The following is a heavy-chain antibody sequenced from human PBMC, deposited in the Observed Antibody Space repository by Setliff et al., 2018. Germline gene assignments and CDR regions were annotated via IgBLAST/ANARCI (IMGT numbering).Heavy chain of an antibody. D-gene: IGHD2-15*01. CDR1: GFTFSAST. J-gene: IGHJ4*02. CDR2: ISGSSSNFI. CDR3: ARGWWNYINF. V-gene: IGHV3-21*01. Sequence: AGGSLRLSCAASGFTFSASTMNWVRQAPGKGLEWVSSISGSSSNFIYYADSVKGRFTISRDNAKNSLFLQMDNLRAEDTAQYFCARGWWNYINFWGQGIQVTVSS.